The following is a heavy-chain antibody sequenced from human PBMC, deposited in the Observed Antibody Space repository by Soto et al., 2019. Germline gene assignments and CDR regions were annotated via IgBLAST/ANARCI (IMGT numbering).Heavy chain of an antibody. CDR1: GFTFGSNW. Sequence: GGSLRLSCAASGFTFGSNWMHWVRQVPGKGLVWVSRINSDGSSTNYADSVKGRFTISRDNAKNTLYLQMNSLTAEDTAVYYCTRVGLTWVRNVFDMWGQGTMVTVSS. D-gene: IGHD1-1*01. CDR3: TRVGLTWVRNVFDM. V-gene: IGHV3-74*01. J-gene: IGHJ3*02. CDR2: INSDGSST.